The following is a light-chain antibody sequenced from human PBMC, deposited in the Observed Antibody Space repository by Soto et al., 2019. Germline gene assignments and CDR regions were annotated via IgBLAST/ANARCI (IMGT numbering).Light chain of an antibody. Sequence: DIVLTQSPGTLSVSPGERATLFCRASQSVRSSLAWYQQKPGQAPRLFIYDASTRATGIPARFSGSGSGTEFTLTINSLQSEDFAVYYCQQYNSWPETFGQGTKVDIK. V-gene: IGKV3-15*01. CDR1: QSVRSS. J-gene: IGKJ1*01. CDR2: DAS. CDR3: QQYNSWPET.